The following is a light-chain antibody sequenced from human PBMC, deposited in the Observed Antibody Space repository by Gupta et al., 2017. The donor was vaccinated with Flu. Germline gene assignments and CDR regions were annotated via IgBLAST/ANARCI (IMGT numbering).Light chain of an antibody. V-gene: IGKV1-39*01. CDR2: DAS. Sequence: DIQMTQSPSSLSASVGDRVTITCRASQTISTFLNWYQQKTGKAPKLLIYDASTLQGGVPSRFSGSGSGTEFTLTISSLQPEDFATYYCQQTDSTPFTFGPGTKVDIK. CDR1: QTISTF. CDR3: QQTDSTPFT. J-gene: IGKJ3*01.